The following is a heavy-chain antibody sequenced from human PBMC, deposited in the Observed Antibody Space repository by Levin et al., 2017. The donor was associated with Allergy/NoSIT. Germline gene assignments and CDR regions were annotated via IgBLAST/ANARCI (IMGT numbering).Heavy chain of an antibody. CDR1: GFTFSNYP. Sequence: PGESLKISCTASGFTFSNYPMSWVRQTPGKGLEWISAIGASSGTTYYADSVKGRFTISKDYSKDILYLQMNSLRAEDTAVYYCARHLLAAGREFDYWGRGTLVTVSS. CDR3: ARHLLAAGREFDY. D-gene: IGHD6-13*01. V-gene: IGHV3-23*01. J-gene: IGHJ4*02. CDR2: IGASSGTT.